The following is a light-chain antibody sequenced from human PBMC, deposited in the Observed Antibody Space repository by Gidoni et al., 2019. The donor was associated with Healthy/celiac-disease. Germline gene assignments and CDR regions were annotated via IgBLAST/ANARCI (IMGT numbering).Light chain of an antibody. CDR3: QAWDSSMVV. CDR2: QDS. Sequence: SYELPQQPSVSVSPGQTASITCSGDKLGDKYACWYQQKPGQSPVLVIYQDSKRPSGIPERFSGSNSGNTATLTISGTQAMDEADYYCQAWDSSMVVFGGGTKLTVL. J-gene: IGLJ2*01. V-gene: IGLV3-1*01. CDR1: KLGDKY.